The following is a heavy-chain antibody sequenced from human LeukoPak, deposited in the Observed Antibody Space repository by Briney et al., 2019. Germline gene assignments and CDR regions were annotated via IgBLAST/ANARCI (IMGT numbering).Heavy chain of an antibody. D-gene: IGHD5-18*01. Sequence: SETLSLTCAVYGGSFSGYYWSWIRQPPGKGLEWIGEINHSGSTNYNPSLKSRVTISVDTSKNQFSLELSSVTAADTAVYYCARRAEYSYGTNYYGMDVWGQGTTVTVSS. CDR1: GGSFSGYY. CDR3: ARRAEYSYGTNYYGMDV. J-gene: IGHJ6*02. V-gene: IGHV4-34*01. CDR2: INHSGST.